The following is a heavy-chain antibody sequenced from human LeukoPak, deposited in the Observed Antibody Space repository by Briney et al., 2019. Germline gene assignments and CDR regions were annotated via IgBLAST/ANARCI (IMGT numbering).Heavy chain of an antibody. D-gene: IGHD6-13*01. CDR2: IYYSGTT. J-gene: IGHJ5*02. V-gene: IGHV4-39*01. CDR1: GGYIGSSSHY. Sequence: SETLSLTCTVSGGYIGSSSHYWGWIRQPPGKGLEWIGGIYYSGTTYYSPSLKSRVTISVDTSKDQFSLRLKSVTAADTAVYYCASSLDYSSSWYSYFDPWGLGILVTVSS. CDR3: ASSLDYSSSWYSYFDP.